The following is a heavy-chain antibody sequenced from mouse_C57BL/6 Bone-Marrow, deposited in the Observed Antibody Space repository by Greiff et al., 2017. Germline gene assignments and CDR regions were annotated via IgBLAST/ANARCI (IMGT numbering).Heavy chain of an antibody. V-gene: IGHV1-69*01. Sequence: VQLQQPGAELVMPGASVKLSCKASGYTFTSYWMHWVKQRPGQGLEWIGEIDPSDSYTNYNQKFKGKSTLTVDKSSSTAYMQLSSLTSEDSAVYYGAREGYDSWFAYWGQGTLVTVSA. CDR1: GYTFTSYW. D-gene: IGHD2-4*01. J-gene: IGHJ3*01. CDR3: AREGYDSWFAY. CDR2: IDPSDSYT.